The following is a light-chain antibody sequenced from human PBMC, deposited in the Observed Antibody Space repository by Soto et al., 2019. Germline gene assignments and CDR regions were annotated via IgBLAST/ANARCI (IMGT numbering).Light chain of an antibody. V-gene: IGKV1-5*01. CDR1: QSISSW. Sequence: DIQMPQSPSTLSASVGDSVTVTCRASQSISSWLAWYQQKPGKAPKLLIYDASSLQSGVPSRFTGSGSGTEFTLTISSLQPDDFATYYCQQYNSYSTITFGQGTRLEIK. CDR2: DAS. J-gene: IGKJ5*01. CDR3: QQYNSYSTIT.